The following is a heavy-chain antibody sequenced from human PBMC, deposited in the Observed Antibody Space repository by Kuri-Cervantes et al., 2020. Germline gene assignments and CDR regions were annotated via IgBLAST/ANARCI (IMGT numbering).Heavy chain of an antibody. CDR2: IYSGGST. J-gene: IGHJ4*02. V-gene: IGHV3-53*01. D-gene: IGHD3-10*01. Sequence: GGSLRLSCAASGFTVSSNYMSWVCQAPGKGLEWVSVIYSGGSTYYADSVKGRFTISRDNSKNTLYLQMNSLRAEDTAVYYCARSSAGSGYFDYWGQGTLVTVSS. CDR3: ARSSAGSGYFDY. CDR1: GFTVSSNY.